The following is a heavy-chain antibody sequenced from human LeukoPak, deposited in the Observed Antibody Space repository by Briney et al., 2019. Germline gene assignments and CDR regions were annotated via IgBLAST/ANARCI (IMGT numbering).Heavy chain of an antibody. Sequence: SETLSLTCAVYGGSFSGYYWSWIRQPPGKGLEWIGEINHSGSTNYNPSLKSRVTISVDTSKNQFSLKLSSVTAADTAVYYCARGHQYSSGWYPYWGQGTLVTVSS. J-gene: IGHJ4*02. D-gene: IGHD6-19*01. CDR2: INHSGST. V-gene: IGHV4-34*01. CDR1: GGSFSGYY. CDR3: ARGHQYSSGWYPY.